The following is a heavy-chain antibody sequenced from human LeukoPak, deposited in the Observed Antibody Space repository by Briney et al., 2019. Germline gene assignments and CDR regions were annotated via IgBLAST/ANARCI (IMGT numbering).Heavy chain of an antibody. CDR1: GGTFSSYA. V-gene: IGHV1-69*04. Sequence: GASVKVSCKASGGTFSSYAISWVRQAPGQGLEWMGRIIPIPGIANYAQKFQGRVTITADKSTSTAYMELSSLRSEDTAVYYCASPMVRRYYYYGMDVWGQGTTVTVSS. CDR3: ASPMVRRYYYYGMDV. J-gene: IGHJ6*02. D-gene: IGHD3-10*01. CDR2: IIPIPGIA.